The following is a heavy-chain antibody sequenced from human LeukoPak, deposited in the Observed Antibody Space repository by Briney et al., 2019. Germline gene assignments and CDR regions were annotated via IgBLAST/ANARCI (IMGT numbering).Heavy chain of an antibody. CDR1: GGSIGSYY. V-gene: IGHV4-59*01. Sequence: NTSETLSLTCTVSGGSIGSYYWSWIRQPPGKGLEWIGYIYYSGSTNYNPSLKSRVTISVDASKNQFSLKLSSVTAADTAVYYCASSSIAAAGDLDYWGQGTLVTVSS. CDR3: ASSSIAAAGDLDY. CDR2: IYYSGST. D-gene: IGHD6-13*01. J-gene: IGHJ4*02.